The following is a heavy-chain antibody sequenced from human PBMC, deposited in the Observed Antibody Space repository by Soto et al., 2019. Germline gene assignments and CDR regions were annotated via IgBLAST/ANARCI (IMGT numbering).Heavy chain of an antibody. CDR1: ERVFSGYY. V-gene: IGHV4-34*01. Sequence: SETLSLDCPVEERVFSGYYWSWIRKPPGKGLEWIGEINHSGSTNYNPSLKSRVTISVDTSKNQFSLKLSSVTAADTAVYYCTFSSSFRLDYYGMDVWGQGTTVTVSS. D-gene: IGHD6-6*01. J-gene: IGHJ6*02. CDR2: INHSGST. CDR3: TFSSSFRLDYYGMDV.